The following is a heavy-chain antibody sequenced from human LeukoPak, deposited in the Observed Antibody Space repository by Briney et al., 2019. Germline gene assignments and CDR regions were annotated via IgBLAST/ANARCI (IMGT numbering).Heavy chain of an antibody. J-gene: IGHJ6*02. CDR3: AREGHRNYGYYYYGMDV. V-gene: IGHV3-21*01. CDR1: GFTFSSYS. CDR2: ISSSSSYI. D-gene: IGHD4-11*01. Sequence: PGGSLRLSCAASGFTFSSYSMNWVRQAPGKGLEWVSSISSSSSYIYYADSVKGRFTISRDNAKNSLYLQMNSLRAEDTAVYYCAREGHRNYGYYYYGMDVWGQGTTVTVSS.